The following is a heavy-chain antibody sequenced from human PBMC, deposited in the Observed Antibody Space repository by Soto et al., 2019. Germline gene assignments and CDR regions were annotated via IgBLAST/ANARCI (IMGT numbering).Heavy chain of an antibody. CDR1: GGSFSGYY. Sequence: KTSETLSLTCAVYGGSFSGYYWSWIRQPPGKGLEWIGEINHSGSTNYNPSLKSRVTISVDTSKNQFSLKLSSVTAADTAVYYCASRGHYYGSGSYYKPFDYWGQGTLVTVSS. J-gene: IGHJ4*02. CDR3: ASRGHYYGSGSYYKPFDY. V-gene: IGHV4-34*01. D-gene: IGHD3-10*01. CDR2: INHSGST.